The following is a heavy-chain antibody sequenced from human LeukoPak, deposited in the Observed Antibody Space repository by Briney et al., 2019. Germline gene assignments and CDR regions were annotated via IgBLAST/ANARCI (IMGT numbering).Heavy chain of an antibody. CDR2: ISSSSSYI. CDR1: GFNFSSYS. CDR3: AITAKGSYDYFDY. D-gene: IGHD1-26*01. J-gene: IGHJ4*02. V-gene: IGHV3-21*01. Sequence: KTGGSLRLSCAASGFNFSSYSMNWVRQAPGKGLEWVSSISSSSSYIYYADSVKGRFTISRDNAENSLYLQMNSLRAEDTAVYYCAITAKGSYDYFDYWGQGTLVTVSS.